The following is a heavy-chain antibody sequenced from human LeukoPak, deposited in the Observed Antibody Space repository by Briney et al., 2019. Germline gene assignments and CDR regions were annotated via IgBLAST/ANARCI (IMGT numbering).Heavy chain of an antibody. J-gene: IGHJ5*02. V-gene: IGHV3-23*01. Sequence: GGSLRLSCAASGFTFSSYAMSWVCQAPGKGLEWVSAISGSGGSTYYADSVKGRFTISRDNSKNTLYLQMNSLRAEDTAVYYCAKGRDGYNFPGLDWFDPWGQGTLVTVSS. CDR2: ISGSGGST. CDR1: GFTFSSYA. D-gene: IGHD5-24*01. CDR3: AKGRDGYNFPGLDWFDP.